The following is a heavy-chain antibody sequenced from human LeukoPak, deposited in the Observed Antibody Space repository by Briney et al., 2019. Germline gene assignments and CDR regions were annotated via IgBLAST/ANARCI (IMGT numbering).Heavy chain of an antibody. Sequence: PGGSLRLSCAASGFAFKNAWMSWVRQAPGKGLEWLGLIKRKTEGATTDYSAPVKGRFTISRDDSENTLYLQMSSLKTEDTAVYYCTTDGLLKALHYGDLGGSEGDWGQGTLVTVSS. CDR2: IKRKTEGATT. D-gene: IGHD4-17*01. V-gene: IGHV3-15*01. CDR1: GFAFKNAW. CDR3: TTDGLLKALHYGDLGGSEGD. J-gene: IGHJ4*02.